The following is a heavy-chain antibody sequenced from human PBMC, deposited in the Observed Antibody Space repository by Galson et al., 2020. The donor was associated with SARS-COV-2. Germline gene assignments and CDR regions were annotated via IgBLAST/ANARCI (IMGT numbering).Heavy chain of an antibody. J-gene: IGHJ5*02. CDR1: GGSVSSGSYY. CDR3: ARVLSLGGFDP. CDR2: IYYSGST. D-gene: IGHD2-15*01. Sequence: SETLSLTCTVSGGSVSSGSYYWSWIRQPPGKGLEWIGYIYYSGSTNYNPSLKSRVTISVDTSKNQFSLKLSSVTAADTAVYYCARVLSLGGFDPWGQGTLVTVSS. V-gene: IGHV4-61*01.